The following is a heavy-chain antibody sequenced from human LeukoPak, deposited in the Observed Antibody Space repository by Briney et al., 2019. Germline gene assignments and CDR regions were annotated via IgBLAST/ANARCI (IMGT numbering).Heavy chain of an antibody. J-gene: IGHJ4*02. CDR1: GGSISSYY. CDR3: ARERLGYYDRSGLDY. Sequence: TLETLSLTCTVSGGSISSYYWNWIRQPPGKGLEWIGYIYYSGSTNYNPSLKSRVTTSVDTSKNQFSLKLSSVTAADTAVYYCARERLGYYDRSGLDYWGQGTLVTVSS. V-gene: IGHV4-59*01. CDR2: IYYSGST. D-gene: IGHD3-22*01.